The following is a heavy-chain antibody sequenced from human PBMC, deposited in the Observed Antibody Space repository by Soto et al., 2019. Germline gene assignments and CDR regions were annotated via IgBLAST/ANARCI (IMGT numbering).Heavy chain of an antibody. J-gene: IGHJ4*02. CDR1: GYTFTSYG. Sequence: QVPLVQSGAEVKKPGASVKVSCKASGYTFTSYGISWVRQAPGQGLEWMGWISAYNGNTNYAQKLQGRATMTTDTSTSTAEMELRHLRSHDTAEYYCARVPYGDYGLDYGGQGPLVTVSS. CDR3: ARVPYGDYGLDY. D-gene: IGHD4-17*01. V-gene: IGHV1-18*01. CDR2: ISAYNGNT.